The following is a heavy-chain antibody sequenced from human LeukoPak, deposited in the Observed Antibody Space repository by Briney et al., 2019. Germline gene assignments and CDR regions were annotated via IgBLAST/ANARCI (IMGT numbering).Heavy chain of an antibody. CDR3: AKPGGRYYYYGMDV. CDR1: GYTFTSYA. V-gene: IGHV7-4-1*02. J-gene: IGHJ6*02. D-gene: IGHD3-16*01. Sequence: GASVKVSCKASGYTFTSYAMNWVRQAPGQGLEWMGWINTNTGNSASAQGFTGRFVFSLDTSVSTAYLQISSLKAEDTAVYYCAKPGGRYYYYGMDVWGQGTTVTVSS. CDR2: INTNTGNS.